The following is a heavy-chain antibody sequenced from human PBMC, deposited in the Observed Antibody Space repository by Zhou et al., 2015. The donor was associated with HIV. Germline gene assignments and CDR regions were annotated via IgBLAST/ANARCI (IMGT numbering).Heavy chain of an antibody. CDR2: VNPETGAT. J-gene: IGHJ4*02. V-gene: IGHV1-2*02. CDR3: TRGRWEVPDAY. Sequence: QVQLVQSGAEVKKPGASVKVSCKASGYSFTAYYIHWLRQAPGQRLEWMGWVNPETGATLYEQKFQGRVTMTRDTSINTAYMELSGLTSEDTAIYYCTRGRWEVPDAYWGQGSLVTVSP. D-gene: IGHD1-26*01. CDR1: GYSFTAYY.